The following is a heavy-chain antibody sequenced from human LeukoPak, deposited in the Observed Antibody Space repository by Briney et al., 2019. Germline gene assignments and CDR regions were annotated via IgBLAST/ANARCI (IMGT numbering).Heavy chain of an antibody. CDR1: GGSFNNSY. CDR3: ARFGDCSDGLCFYYLDP. V-gene: IGHV4-34*01. Sequence: SETLSLTCAAYGGSFNNSYWTWIRQSPGKGLEWIGEINHNGTTRYNKPLKSRVTISIDTSKNQFSLKLYAVTAADTAVYYCARFGDCSDGLCFYYLDPWGQGTLVTVSS. CDR2: INHNGTT. D-gene: IGHD2-15*01. J-gene: IGHJ5*02.